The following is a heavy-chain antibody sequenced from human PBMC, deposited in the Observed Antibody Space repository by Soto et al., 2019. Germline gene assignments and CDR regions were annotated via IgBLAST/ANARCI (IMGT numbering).Heavy chain of an antibody. CDR2: ISWNSGSI. J-gene: IGHJ4*02. CDR3: AKDLTTVTTVPDY. Sequence: EVQLVESGGGLVQPGRSLRLSCAASGFTFDDYAMHWVRQAPGKGLEWVSGISWNSGSIGYEDSVKGRFTISRDNAKNSLYLQMNSLRAEDTALYYCAKDLTTVTTVPDYWGQGTLVTVSS. D-gene: IGHD4-17*01. V-gene: IGHV3-9*01. CDR1: GFTFDDYA.